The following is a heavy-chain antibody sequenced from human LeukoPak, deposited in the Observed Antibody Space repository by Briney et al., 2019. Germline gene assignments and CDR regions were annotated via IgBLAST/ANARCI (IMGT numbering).Heavy chain of an antibody. CDR2: ISAYNGNT. J-gene: IGHJ4*02. CDR3: ARVPFLLEQNLDY. V-gene: IGHV1-18*01. CDR1: GYTFTSYG. D-gene: IGHD1/OR15-1a*01. Sequence: GASVKVSYKASGYTFTSYGISWVRQAPGQGLEWMGWISAYNGNTNYAQKLQGRVTMTTDTSTSTPYMELRGLRSDETDVYYCARVPFLLEQNLDYWGQGTLVTVSS.